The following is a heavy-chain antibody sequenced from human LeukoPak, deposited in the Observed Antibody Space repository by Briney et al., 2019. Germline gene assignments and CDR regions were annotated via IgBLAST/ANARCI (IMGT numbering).Heavy chain of an antibody. Sequence: SGPALVKPTQTLTLTCTFSGFSLSTSGMCVSWIRQPPGKALEWLARLDWDDDKYYSTSLKTRLTISKDTSKNQVVLTMTNMDPVDTATYYCAHELGYYYYMDVWGKGTTVTVSS. CDR3: AHELGYYYYMDV. CDR1: GFSLSTSGMC. J-gene: IGHJ6*03. D-gene: IGHD6-13*01. CDR2: LDWDDDK. V-gene: IGHV2-70*11.